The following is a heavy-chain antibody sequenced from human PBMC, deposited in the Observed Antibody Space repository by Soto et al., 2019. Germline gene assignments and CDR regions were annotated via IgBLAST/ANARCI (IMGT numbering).Heavy chain of an antibody. CDR2: IYPGDSDT. Sequence: PGESLKISCKGSGYSFTSYWIGWVRQMPGKGLEWMGIIYPGDSDTRYGPSFQGQVTISADKSISTAYLQWSSLKASDTAMYYCAAPYCSGGSCYGSAAFDIWGQGTMVTVSS. CDR1: GYSFTSYW. D-gene: IGHD2-15*01. CDR3: AAPYCSGGSCYGSAAFDI. J-gene: IGHJ3*02. V-gene: IGHV5-51*01.